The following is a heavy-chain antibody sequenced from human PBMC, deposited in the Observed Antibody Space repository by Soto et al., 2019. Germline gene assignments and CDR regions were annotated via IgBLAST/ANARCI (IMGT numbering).Heavy chain of an antibody. D-gene: IGHD2-2*01. V-gene: IGHV4-30-2*01. CDR1: GGSIISGGYS. J-gene: IGHJ5*02. Sequence: SETLSLTCAVSGGSIISGGYSWSLIRQPPGKGLEWIGYIYHSGSTYYNPSLKSRVTISVDRPKNQFSLKLSSVTAADTAVYYCARVPDRWGQGTLVTVSS. CDR3: ARVPDR. CDR2: IYHSGST.